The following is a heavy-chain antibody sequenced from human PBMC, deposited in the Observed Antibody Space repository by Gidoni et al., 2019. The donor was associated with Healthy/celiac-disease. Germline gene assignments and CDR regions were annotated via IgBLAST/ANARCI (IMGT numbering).Heavy chain of an antibody. CDR2: IYYSGST. CDR1: GGSISSSSYY. V-gene: IGHV4-39*01. Sequence: QLQLQESGPGLVKPSETLSLTCTVSGGSISSSSYYWGWIRQPPGKGLEWIGSIYYSGSTYYNPSLKSRVTISVDTSKNQFSLKLSSVTAADTAVYYCARQGRVGRIIAVAGTRGIDYWGQGTLVTVSS. J-gene: IGHJ4*02. CDR3: ARQGRVGRIIAVAGTRGIDY. D-gene: IGHD6-19*01.